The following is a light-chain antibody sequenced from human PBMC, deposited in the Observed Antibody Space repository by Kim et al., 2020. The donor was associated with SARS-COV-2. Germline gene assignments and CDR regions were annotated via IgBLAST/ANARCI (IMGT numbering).Light chain of an antibody. Sequence: EIVLTQSPGTLSMSPGERATLSCRVSQSVSGTYLAWYQQKPGQTPRLLIYGTSYRAIGIPDRFSGSASGTDFTLTISRLEPEDFAMYYCQHYGSSPSWTFGQGTKVDIK. CDR1: QSVSGTY. V-gene: IGKV3-20*01. J-gene: IGKJ1*01. CDR3: QHYGSSPSWT. CDR2: GTS.